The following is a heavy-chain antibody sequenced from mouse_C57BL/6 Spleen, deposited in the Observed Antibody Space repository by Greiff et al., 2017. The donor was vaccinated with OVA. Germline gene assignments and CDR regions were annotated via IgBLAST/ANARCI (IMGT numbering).Heavy chain of an antibody. CDR2: VWSDGST. V-gene: IGHV2-6*03. J-gene: IGHJ4*01. CDR1: GFSLTSYG. Sequence: QVQLKESGPGLVAPSQSLSITCTVSGFSLTSYGVHWVRQPPGKGLEWLVVVWSDGSTTYNSALKSRLSISKDNSKSQVFLKMNSLQTDDTAMYYCASYYYGSSPYAMDYWGQGTSVTVSS. CDR3: ASYYYGSSPYAMDY. D-gene: IGHD1-1*01.